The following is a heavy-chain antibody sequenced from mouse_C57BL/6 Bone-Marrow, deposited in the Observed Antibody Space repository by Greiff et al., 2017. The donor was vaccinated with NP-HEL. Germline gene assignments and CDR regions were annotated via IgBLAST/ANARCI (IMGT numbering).Heavy chain of an antibody. CDR3: ARDAGLLGPFAY. Sequence: EVKLVESGGGLVQSGRSLRLSCATSGFTFSDFYMEWVRQAPGKGLEWIAASRNKANDYTTEYSASVKGRFIVSRDTSQSILYLQMNALRAEDTAIYYCARDAGLLGPFAYWGQGTLVTVSA. CDR1: GFTFSDFY. CDR2: SRNKANDYTT. V-gene: IGHV7-1*01. D-gene: IGHD2-3*01. J-gene: IGHJ3*01.